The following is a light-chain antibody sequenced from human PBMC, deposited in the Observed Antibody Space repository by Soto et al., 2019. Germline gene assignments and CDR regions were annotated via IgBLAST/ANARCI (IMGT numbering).Light chain of an antibody. CDR3: SSYTSSSTR. J-gene: IGLJ1*01. CDR1: SSDVGGYNY. Sequence: LTQPASVSGSPGQSITISCTGTSSDVGGYNYVSWYQQHPGKAPKLMIYDVSNRPSGVSNRFSGSKSGNTASLTISGLQAEDEADYYCSSYTSSSTRFGTGTKVTVL. V-gene: IGLV2-14*01. CDR2: DVS.